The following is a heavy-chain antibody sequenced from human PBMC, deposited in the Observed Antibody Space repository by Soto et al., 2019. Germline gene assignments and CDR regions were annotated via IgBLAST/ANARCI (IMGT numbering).Heavy chain of an antibody. CDR3: ARGGITGTTLIRFDS. Sequence: PSETLSLTCAVSSGSISSSNWWSWVRQPPGKGLEWIGEINHSGSTNYNPSLKSRVTISIDKSKNQFSLKLSSVTAADTAVYYCARGGITGTTLIRFDSWGQGTLVTVSS. D-gene: IGHD1-7*01. V-gene: IGHV4-4*02. CDR1: SGSISSSNW. CDR2: INHSGST. J-gene: IGHJ5*01.